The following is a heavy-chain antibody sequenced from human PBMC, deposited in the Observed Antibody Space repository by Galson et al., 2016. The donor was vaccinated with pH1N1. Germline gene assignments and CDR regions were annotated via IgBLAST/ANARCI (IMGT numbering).Heavy chain of an antibody. V-gene: IGHV1-69*01. D-gene: IGHD3-10*01. J-gene: IGHJ6*02. CDR3: ARAPDRGEGALSYYYGLDV. CDR2: IIPIFGTS. Sequence: GIIPIFGTSNYAQKFQGRVTITADESTSTAYLELSSLSSEDTAVYYCARAPDRGEGALSYYYGLDVWGQGTTVIVSS.